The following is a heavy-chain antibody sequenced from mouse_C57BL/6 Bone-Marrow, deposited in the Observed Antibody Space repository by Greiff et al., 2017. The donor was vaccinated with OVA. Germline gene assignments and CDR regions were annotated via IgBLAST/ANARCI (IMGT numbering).Heavy chain of an antibody. V-gene: IGHV7-3*01. D-gene: IGHD2-3*01. CDR1: GFTFTDYY. Sequence: EVKLMESGGGLVQPGGSLSLSCAASGFTFTDYYMSWVRQPPGKALEWLGFFRNNANGYTTAYSASVKCRITISRDNSQSILYLQMNALRAEDSATYYCARYDGYYYYAMDYWGQGTSVTVSS. CDR2: FRNNANGYTT. J-gene: IGHJ4*01. CDR3: ARYDGYYYYAMDY.